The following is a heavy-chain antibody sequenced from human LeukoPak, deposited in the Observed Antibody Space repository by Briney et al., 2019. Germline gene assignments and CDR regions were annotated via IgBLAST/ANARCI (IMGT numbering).Heavy chain of an antibody. CDR1: GGSISSYY. Sequence: KPSETLSLXCTVSGGSISSYYWSWIRPPPGKGLEWIGYIYYSWSTNYNPSLNSRVTISVDTSKNRFSLKLSSVTAADTAVYYCARGTRYYDSSGYYWRFDYWGQGTLVTVSS. CDR3: ARGTRYYDSSGYYWRFDY. V-gene: IGHV4-59*01. CDR2: IYYSWST. J-gene: IGHJ4*02. D-gene: IGHD3-22*01.